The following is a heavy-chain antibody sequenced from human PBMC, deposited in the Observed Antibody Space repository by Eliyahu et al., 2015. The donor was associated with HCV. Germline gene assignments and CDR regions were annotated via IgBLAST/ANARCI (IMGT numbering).Heavy chain of an antibody. CDR2: IYSGGST. D-gene: IGHD3-22*01. CDR1: GFTVXSNY. V-gene: IGHV3-66*01. Sequence: EVQLVESGGGLVQPGGSLRLSCAASGFTVXSNYMSWVRQAPGKGLEWVSVIYSGGSTYYADSVKGRFTISRDNSKNTLYLQMNSLRAEDTAVYYCARSRYYYDSSGYYFDYWGQGTLVTVSS. CDR3: ARSRYYYDSSGYYFDY. J-gene: IGHJ4*02.